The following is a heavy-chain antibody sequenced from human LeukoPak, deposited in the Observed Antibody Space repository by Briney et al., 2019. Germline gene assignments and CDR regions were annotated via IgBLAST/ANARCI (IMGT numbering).Heavy chain of an antibody. Sequence: SETLSLTCTVSGDSLSSHYWSWIRQPPGKGLEWIGYIYGSGSTNYDPSLKSRVTISEDTSKNHFSLKLTSVTAADTAVYYCARNAGWYSHDSWGQGTLVTVSS. CDR3: ARNAGWYSHDS. J-gene: IGHJ4*02. V-gene: IGHV4-59*08. D-gene: IGHD6-19*01. CDR2: IYGSGST. CDR1: GDSLSSHY.